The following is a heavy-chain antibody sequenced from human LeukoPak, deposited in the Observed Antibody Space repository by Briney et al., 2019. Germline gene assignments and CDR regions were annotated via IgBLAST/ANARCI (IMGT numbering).Heavy chain of an antibody. D-gene: IGHD1-26*01. CDR3: ARDRVGSGSYYYAFDI. J-gene: IGHJ3*02. CDR1: GYTFTGYY. Sequence: SVKVSCKASGYTFTGYYMHWVRQAPGQGLEWMGWINPNSGGTNYAQKFQGRVTMTRDTSISTAYMELSGLRSDDTAVYYCARDRVGSGSYYYAFDIWGQGTMVTVSS. V-gene: IGHV1-2*02. CDR2: INPNSGGT.